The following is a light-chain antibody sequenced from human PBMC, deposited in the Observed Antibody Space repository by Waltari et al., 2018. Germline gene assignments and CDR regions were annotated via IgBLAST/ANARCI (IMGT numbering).Light chain of an antibody. CDR3: MIWHSSAVV. CDR2: YKSDSDK. CDR1: SGINVGTYR. V-gene: IGLV5-45*03. J-gene: IGLJ2*01. Sequence: QAVLTQPSSLSASPGASASLTCTLRSGINVGTYRIYWYQQKPGSPPQYLLSYKSDSDKHQGSGVPSRFSGSKAASANAGILLISGLQSEDEADDYCMIWHSSAVVFGGGTKLTVL.